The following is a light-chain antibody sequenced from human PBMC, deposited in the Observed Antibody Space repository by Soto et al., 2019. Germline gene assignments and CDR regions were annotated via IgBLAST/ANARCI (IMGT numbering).Light chain of an antibody. Sequence: ETVMTQSPATLSGSPGERATLSCRASQSVSTNLAWYQHKPGQAPRLLISGASTRATGLPARFSGSGSGTEFTLTISSLQSEDFAVYYCQQYNNWPGTFGQGTKVHIK. CDR2: GAS. J-gene: IGKJ1*01. V-gene: IGKV3-15*01. CDR3: QQYNNWPGT. CDR1: QSVSTN.